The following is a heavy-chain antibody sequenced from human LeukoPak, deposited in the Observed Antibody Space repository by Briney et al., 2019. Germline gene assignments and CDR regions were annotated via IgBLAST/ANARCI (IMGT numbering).Heavy chain of an antibody. J-gene: IGHJ2*01. D-gene: IGHD1-14*01. Sequence: GGSLRLSCAASGFTVGSNYMSWVRQAPGKGLEWVSVIYSGGSTYYADSVKGRFTISRDNSKNTLYLQMNSLRAEDTAVYYCASCLVIPDRGGMWDWYFDLWGRGTLVTVSS. CDR2: IYSGGST. CDR1: GFTVGSNY. V-gene: IGHV3-66*01. CDR3: ASCLVIPDRGGMWDWYFDL.